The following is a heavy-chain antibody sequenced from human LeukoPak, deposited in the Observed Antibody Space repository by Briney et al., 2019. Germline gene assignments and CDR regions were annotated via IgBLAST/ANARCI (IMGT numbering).Heavy chain of an antibody. J-gene: IGHJ6*03. CDR1: GYTLTSYG. CDR2: ISAYNGNT. Sequence: ASVKVSCKASGYTLTSYGMSWVRQAPGPRLEWTGWISAYNGNTRYAQQLQGRVTMTTDSSTSTAYMELRSVRSDDTAVYYCARGPIIDIVVIPVAADYYHMDVWGKGTTVTVSS. D-gene: IGHD2-2*01. V-gene: IGHV1-18*01. CDR3: ARGPIIDIVVIPVAADYYHMDV.